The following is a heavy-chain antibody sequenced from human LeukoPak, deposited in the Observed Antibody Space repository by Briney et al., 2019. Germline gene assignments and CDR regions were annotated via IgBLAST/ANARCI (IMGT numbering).Heavy chain of an antibody. D-gene: IGHD3-16*01. Sequence: PGGSLRLSCAASGFTFSSYAISSVRQDPGDGLLGVSAISGNSGSTYYADSVKGRFTISRDNSKNTLYLQMNSLRAEDTAVYYCAKGMVLGYYYYMDVWGKGTTVTISS. CDR1: GFTFSSYA. V-gene: IGHV3-23*01. CDR2: ISGNSGST. J-gene: IGHJ6*03. CDR3: AKGMVLGYYYYMDV.